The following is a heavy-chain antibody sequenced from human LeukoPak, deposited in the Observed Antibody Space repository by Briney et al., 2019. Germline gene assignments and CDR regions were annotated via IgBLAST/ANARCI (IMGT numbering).Heavy chain of an antibody. CDR1: KFNFNSYG. CDR2: IRAPGATT. V-gene: IGHV3-23*01. D-gene: IGHD2-21*02. J-gene: IGHJ4*02. CDR3: AKLIDYYCNRPIDY. Sequence: PGGSLRLSCTTSKFNFNSYGMTWVRQAPGKGLEWVSSIRAPGATTYYADSVKGRFTISRDNSKNTLFLQMSSLRAEDTAVYYCAKLIDYYCNRPIDYWGQGTLVTVSS.